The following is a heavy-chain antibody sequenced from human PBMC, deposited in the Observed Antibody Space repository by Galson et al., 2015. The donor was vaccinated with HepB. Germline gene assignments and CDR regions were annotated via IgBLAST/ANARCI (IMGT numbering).Heavy chain of an antibody. J-gene: IGHJ4*02. CDR2: ISRAGDTS. CDR1: GFTFSNYG. D-gene: IGHD2/OR15-2a*01. Sequence: SLRLSCAASGFTFSNYGMSWVRQAPGKGLECVAAISRAGDTSDYAESVKGRFTVSRDSSKSTLYLQMNGLRAEDTVRYYCVRGTTAPDYWAQGTLVTVSS. CDR3: VRGTTAPDY. V-gene: IGHV3-23*01.